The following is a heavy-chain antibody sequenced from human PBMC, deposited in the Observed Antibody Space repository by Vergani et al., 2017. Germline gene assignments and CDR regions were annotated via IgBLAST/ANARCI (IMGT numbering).Heavy chain of an antibody. V-gene: IGHV3-23*04. CDR2: ISGSGGST. Sequence: EVQLVASGGGLVQRGGSLRLSCEASGFTFSNLWMTWVRQAPGKGLEWVSAISGSGGSTYDADSVKGRFTISRDNSKNTLYLQMNSLRAEDTAVYYCAKETSGDDWGQGTLVTVSS. J-gene: IGHJ4*02. CDR3: AKETSGDD. D-gene: IGHD3-10*01. CDR1: GFTFSNLW.